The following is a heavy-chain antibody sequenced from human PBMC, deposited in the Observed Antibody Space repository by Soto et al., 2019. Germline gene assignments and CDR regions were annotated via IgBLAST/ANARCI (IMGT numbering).Heavy chain of an antibody. CDR1: GGTFSSYA. CDR2: IIPIFGTA. J-gene: IGHJ5*02. Sequence: QVQLVQSGAEVKKPGSSVKVSCKASGGTFSSYAISWVRQAPGQGLEWMGGIIPIFGTANYAQKFQGRVXMPXDESTSTAYMELSSLGSEDTAGYYCARGARRGVDPWGQGTLVTVSS. V-gene: IGHV1-69*12. D-gene: IGHD3-10*01. CDR3: ARGARRGVDP.